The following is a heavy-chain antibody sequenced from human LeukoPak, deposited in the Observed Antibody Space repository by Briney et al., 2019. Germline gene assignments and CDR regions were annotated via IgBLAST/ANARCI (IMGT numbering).Heavy chain of an antibody. Sequence: GGSLSLPCTASGFTFKSYAMRGVRRAPGKGVVWVSAISGSGWWTYCADSVKGRFTNSRESSKKTQDVQVNNLTAKDRAVHDFAKEGQPLVPIVFDYWGQGTPVTVSS. V-gene: IGHV3-23*01. J-gene: IGHJ4*02. CDR1: GFTFKSYA. D-gene: IGHD6-13*01. CDR2: ISGSGWWT. CDR3: AKEGQPLVPIVFDY.